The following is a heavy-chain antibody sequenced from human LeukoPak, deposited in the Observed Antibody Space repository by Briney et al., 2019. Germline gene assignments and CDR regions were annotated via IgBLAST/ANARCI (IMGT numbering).Heavy chain of an antibody. CDR2: INPNSGGT. D-gene: IGHD2-8*01. J-gene: IGHJ4*02. CDR3: AREWINGLDY. CDR1: GGTFSSYA. Sequence: ASVKVSCKASGGTFSSYAISWVRQAPGQGLEWMGWINPNSGGTNYAQKFQGRVTMTRDTSISTAYMELSRLRSDDTAVYYCAREWINGLDYWGQGTLVTVSS. V-gene: IGHV1-2*02.